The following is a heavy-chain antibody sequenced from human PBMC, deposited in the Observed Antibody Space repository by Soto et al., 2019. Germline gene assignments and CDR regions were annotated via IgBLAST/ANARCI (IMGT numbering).Heavy chain of an antibody. CDR3: ARDTFSIYYYYGMDV. CDR1: VFTFSSYG. J-gene: IGHJ6*02. Sequence: PVGSLRLSCAASVFTFSSYGMHCVRHAPGKGLEWVAVIWYDGSNKYYADSVKGRFTISRDNSKNTLYLQMNSLRAEDTAVYYCARDTFSIYYYYGMDVWGQGTTVIVSS. CDR2: IWYDGSNK. V-gene: IGHV3-33*01.